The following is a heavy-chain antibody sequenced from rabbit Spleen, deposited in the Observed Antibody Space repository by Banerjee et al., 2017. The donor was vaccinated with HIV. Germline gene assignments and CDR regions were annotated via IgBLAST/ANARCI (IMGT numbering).Heavy chain of an antibody. CDR2: IDIGSSGFT. CDR3: ARDTSSSFSSYGMDL. V-gene: IGHV1S40*01. CDR1: GVSFSGDYY. J-gene: IGHJ6*01. D-gene: IGHD1-1*01. Sequence: QSLEESGGDLVKPGASLPLTCIDSGVSFSGDYYMCWVRHAPGKGLEWIACIDIGSSGFTYFASGAKGRFTISKTSSTTVTLQMTSLTAVDTATYFCARDTSSSFSSYGMDLWGPGTLVTVS.